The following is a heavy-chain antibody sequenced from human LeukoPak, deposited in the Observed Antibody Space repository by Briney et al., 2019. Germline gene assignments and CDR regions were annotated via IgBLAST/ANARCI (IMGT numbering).Heavy chain of an antibody. D-gene: IGHD3-9*01. J-gene: IGHJ4*02. V-gene: IGHV4-59*01. Sequence: SETLSLTCTVSDDSITMYYWTWIRQPPGKGLEWIGYIYYSGSTNYNPSLKSRVTISVDTSKNQFSLKLSSVTAADTAVYYCARGLRYFDWFYYWGQGTLVTVSS. CDR1: DDSITMYY. CDR2: IYYSGST. CDR3: ARGLRYFDWFYY.